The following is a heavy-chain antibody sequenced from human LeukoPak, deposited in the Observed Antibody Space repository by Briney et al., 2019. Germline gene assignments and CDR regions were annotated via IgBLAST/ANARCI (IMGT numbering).Heavy chain of an antibody. CDR1: GYTFTGYY. Sequence: VSVKVSCKASGYTFTGYYMHWVRQAPGQALEWLGWIKPNSGGTNYAQKFQGRVTMTRHTSISTAYMELSRLRSDDTAVYYCARVIPFGSGWSNWFDPWGQGTLDTVSS. D-gene: IGHD6-19*01. CDR2: IKPNSGGT. CDR3: ARVIPFGSGWSNWFDP. V-gene: IGHV1-2*02. J-gene: IGHJ5*02.